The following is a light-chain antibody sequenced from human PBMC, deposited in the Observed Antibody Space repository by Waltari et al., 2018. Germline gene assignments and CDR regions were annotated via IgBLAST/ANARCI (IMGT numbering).Light chain of an antibody. CDR1: QSVSRT. V-gene: IGKV3-20*01. J-gene: IGKJ1*01. CDR2: GAS. CDR3: QHYVSLPAT. Sequence: EIVLTQSPGTLFLSPGEGATLSCRASQSVSRTLAWYQQKPGHSPRLLIYGASSRATGIPDRFSGSGSGTDFSLTISRLEPDDSAVYFCQHYVSLPATFGQGTKVEIK.